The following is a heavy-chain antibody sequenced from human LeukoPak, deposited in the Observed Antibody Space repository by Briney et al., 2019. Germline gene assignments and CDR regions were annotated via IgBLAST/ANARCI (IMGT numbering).Heavy chain of an antibody. Sequence: PGGSLRLSCAASGFTFSSYSMNWVRQAPGKGLEWVSSISSSSSYIYYADSVKGRFTISRDNAKNPLYLQMNSLRAEDTAVYYCAREPDGTDPSGWGQGTLVTVSS. D-gene: IGHD1-26*01. V-gene: IGHV3-21*01. CDR1: GFTFSSYS. J-gene: IGHJ4*02. CDR2: ISSSSSYI. CDR3: AREPDGTDPSG.